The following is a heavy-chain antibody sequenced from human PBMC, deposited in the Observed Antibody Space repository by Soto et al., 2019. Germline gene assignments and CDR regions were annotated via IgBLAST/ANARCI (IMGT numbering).Heavy chain of an antibody. J-gene: IGHJ6*02. CDR1: GFTFNAYG. D-gene: IGHD2-15*01. Sequence: SLRLSCAGSGFTFNAYGIHWVRLAPGKGLDWVAVISHDGSDEDYADSVRGRFSISRDNAKNSLYLQMNSLRAEDTAVYYCARVSCSGGSCYSLDYYGMDVWGQGTTVTVSS. CDR2: ISHDGSDE. CDR3: ARVSCSGGSCYSLDYYGMDV. V-gene: IGHV3-33*05.